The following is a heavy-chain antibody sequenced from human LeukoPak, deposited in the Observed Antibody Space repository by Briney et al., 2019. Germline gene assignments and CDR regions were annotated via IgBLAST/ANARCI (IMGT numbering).Heavy chain of an antibody. J-gene: IGHJ4*02. Sequence: ASVKVSCKASGGTFSSYAISWVRQAPGPGLEWMGRIIPIFGTANYAQKFQGRVTITTDESTSTAYMELSSLRSEDTAVYYCARDLAGPQDYWGQGTLVTVSS. CDR2: IIPIFGTA. CDR1: GGTFSSYA. CDR3: ARDLAGPQDY. V-gene: IGHV1-69*05.